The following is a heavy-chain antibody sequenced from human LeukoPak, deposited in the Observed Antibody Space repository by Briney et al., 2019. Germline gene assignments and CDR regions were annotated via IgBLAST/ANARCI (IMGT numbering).Heavy chain of an antibody. D-gene: IGHD5-24*01. V-gene: IGHV3-23*01. J-gene: IGHJ4*02. CDR1: GFTFGSYA. Sequence: SGGSLRLSCAASGFTFGSYAMSWVRQAPGKGLEWVSAISGSGGSTYYADSVKGRFTISRDNSKNTLYLQMNSLRAEDTAVYYCAAPYKKGFVYWGQGTLVTVSS. CDR2: ISGSGGST. CDR3: AAPYKKGFVY.